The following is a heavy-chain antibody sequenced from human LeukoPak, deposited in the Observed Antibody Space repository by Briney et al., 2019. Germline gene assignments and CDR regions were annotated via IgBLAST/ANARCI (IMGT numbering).Heavy chain of an antibody. J-gene: IGHJ3*02. D-gene: IGHD2-2*01. CDR3: ARTDIVVVPAAIGAFDI. CDR2: INHSGST. Sequence: PSETLSLTCAVYGGSFSGYYWSWIRQPPGKGLEWIGEINHSGSTNYNPSLKSRVTISVDTSKNQFSLKLSSVTAADTAVYYCARTDIVVVPAAIGAFDIWGQGTMVTVSS. CDR1: GGSFSGYY. V-gene: IGHV4-34*01.